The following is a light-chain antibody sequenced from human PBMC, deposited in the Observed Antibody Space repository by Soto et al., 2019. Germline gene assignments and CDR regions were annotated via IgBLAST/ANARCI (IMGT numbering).Light chain of an antibody. Sequence: QSALTQPASVSGSPGQSITISCTGTSSDVGAYNYVSWYQHHPGRAPKLIIFEVSHQPSGVSDRFSGSKSGNTASLTISGLQTEDEADYYCTSYTRTRNLLFGGGTQLTVL. V-gene: IGLV2-14*01. CDR3: TSYTRTRNLL. J-gene: IGLJ2*01. CDR2: EVS. CDR1: SSDVGAYNY.